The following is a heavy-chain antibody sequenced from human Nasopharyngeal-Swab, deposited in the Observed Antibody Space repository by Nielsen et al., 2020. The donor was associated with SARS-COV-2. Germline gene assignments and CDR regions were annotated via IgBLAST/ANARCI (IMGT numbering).Heavy chain of an antibody. CDR1: GGTFSSYA. Sequence: SVKVSCKASGGTFSSYAISWVRQAPGQGLVWVGRIIPILGIANYAQKFQGRVTITADKSTSTAYMELSSLRSEDTAVYYCARNDIAVAGTAWFDPWGQGTLVTVSS. D-gene: IGHD6-19*01. J-gene: IGHJ5*02. CDR2: IIPILGIA. CDR3: ARNDIAVAGTAWFDP. V-gene: IGHV1-69*04.